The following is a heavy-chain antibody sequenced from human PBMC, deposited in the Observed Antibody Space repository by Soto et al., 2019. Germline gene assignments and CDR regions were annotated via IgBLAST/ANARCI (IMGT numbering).Heavy chain of an antibody. CDR2: ISGSGGST. CDR3: AKSIRGDSWSLRFLEWLFFFDY. Sequence: EVQLLEYGGGLVQPGGSLRLSCAASGFTFRSYAMSWVRQAPGKGLEWVSAISGSGGSTYYADSVKGRFTISRDNSKNTLYLQMNSLRAEDTAVYYCAKSIRGDSWSLRFLEWLFFFDYWGQGTLVTVSS. J-gene: IGHJ4*02. V-gene: IGHV3-23*01. CDR1: GFTFRSYA. D-gene: IGHD3-3*01.